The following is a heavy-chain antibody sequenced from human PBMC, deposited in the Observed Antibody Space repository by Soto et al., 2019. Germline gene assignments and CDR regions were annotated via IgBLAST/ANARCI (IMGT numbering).Heavy chain of an antibody. J-gene: IGHJ6*02. CDR3: ARAGYGPYYYYGMDV. CDR1: GGSISSGDYY. V-gene: IGHV4-30-4*01. CDR2: IYYSGST. D-gene: IGHD5-12*01. Sequence: SETLSLTCTVSGGSISSGDYYWSWIRQPPGKGLEWIGYIYYSGSTYYNPSLKSRVTISVDTSKNQFSPKLSPVTAADTAVYYCARAGYGPYYYYGMDVWGQGTTVTVSS.